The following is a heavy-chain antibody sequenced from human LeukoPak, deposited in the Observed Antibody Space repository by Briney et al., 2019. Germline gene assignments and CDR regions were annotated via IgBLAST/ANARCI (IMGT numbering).Heavy chain of an antibody. CDR2: IYTSGST. Sequence: SETLSLTCTVSGGSISRGSYYWGWIRQPAGKGREWIGRIYTSGSTNYNPSLKSRVTISVDTSKNQFSLKLSSVTAADTAVNYCARDYYGSGSYAYYYYYMDVWGKGTTVTVSS. J-gene: IGHJ6*03. D-gene: IGHD3-10*01. CDR1: GGSISRGSYY. CDR3: ARDYYGSGSYAYYYYYMDV. V-gene: IGHV4-61*02.